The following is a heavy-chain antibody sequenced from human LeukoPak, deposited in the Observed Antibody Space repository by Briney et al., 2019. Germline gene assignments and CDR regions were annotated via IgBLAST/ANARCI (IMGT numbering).Heavy chain of an antibody. J-gene: IGHJ6*02. CDR3: AREPPYGREAHYYYYYGMDV. V-gene: IGHV1-69*13. D-gene: IGHD3-10*01. CDR2: IIPIFGTA. Sequence: SVKVSCKASGGTFSSYAISWVRQAPGQGLEWMGGIIPIFGTANYAQKFQGRVTITADESTSTAYMELSSLRSEDTAVYYCAREPPYGREAHYYYYYGMDVWGQGTTVTVSS. CDR1: GGTFSSYA.